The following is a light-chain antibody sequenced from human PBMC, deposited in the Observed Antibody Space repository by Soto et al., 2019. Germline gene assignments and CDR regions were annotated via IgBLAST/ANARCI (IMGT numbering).Light chain of an antibody. CDR2: KAS. CDR3: QQYNSYSST. V-gene: IGKV1-5*03. J-gene: IGKJ1*01. CDR1: QSISSW. Sequence: DIQMTQSPSTLSASVGDRVTNTCRASQSISSWLAWYQQKPGKAPKLLIYKASSLESGVPSRFSGSGSGTEFTLTIISLQPDDFATHYCQQYNSYSSTFGQGTKVEIK.